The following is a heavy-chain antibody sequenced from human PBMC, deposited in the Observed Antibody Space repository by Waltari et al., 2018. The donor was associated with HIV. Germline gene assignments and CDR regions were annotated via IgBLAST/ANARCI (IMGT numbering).Heavy chain of an antibody. D-gene: IGHD2-21*02. CDR1: GGPSTTYA. J-gene: IGHJ3*02. Sequence: QVLLLQSGAVVKKPGSSVQVSCKYSGGPSTTYAFNWFRQAPGQGLEWVGGFGPMFGAARYAQEYEDRVTIIADESTSTVYMEMNSLTSADTAMFYCTRDAMVATDEDYGGDFGIWGQGTMVIVSS. V-gene: IGHV1-69*01. CDR2: FGPMFGAA. CDR3: TRDAMVATDEDYGGDFGI.